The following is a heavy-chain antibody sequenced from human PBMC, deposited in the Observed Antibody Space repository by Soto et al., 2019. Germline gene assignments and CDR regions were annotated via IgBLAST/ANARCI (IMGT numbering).Heavy chain of an antibody. J-gene: IGHJ4*02. D-gene: IGHD4-17*01. CDR1: GYTFPSYH. Sequence: QVQLVQSGAEVKKPGASVKVSCKASGYTFPSYHISWVRQATGQGLEWMGWMHLYSGNTAYAQKFQGRLTMTTNSSISTAYMELSSLTSEDTAVYYCAREQDYGDYGDYWGQGTLVTVSS. V-gene: IGHV1-8*01. CDR2: MHLYSGNT. CDR3: AREQDYGDYGDY.